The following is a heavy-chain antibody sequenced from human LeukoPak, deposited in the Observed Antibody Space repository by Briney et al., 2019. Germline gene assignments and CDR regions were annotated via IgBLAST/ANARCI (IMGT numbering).Heavy chain of an antibody. CDR2: IYHSGST. CDR1: GGSINSISYY. J-gene: IGHJ2*01. Sequence: SETLSLTCSVSGGSINSISYYWGWIRQPPGKGLELIGTIYHSGSTHYNPSLKSRATISVDTSKNHFSLKLSSVTAADTAVFYCARHYDILTGYTPWYFDLWGRGTLVTVSS. CDR3: ARHYDILTGYTPWYFDL. V-gene: IGHV4-39*01. D-gene: IGHD3-9*01.